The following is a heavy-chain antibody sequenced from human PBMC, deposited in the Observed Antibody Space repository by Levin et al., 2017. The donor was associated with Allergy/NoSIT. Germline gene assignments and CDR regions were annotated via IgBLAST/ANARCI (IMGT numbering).Heavy chain of an antibody. J-gene: IGHJ4*02. V-gene: IGHV3-13*04. CDR1: GDTFSSYD. Sequence: GGSLRLSCVVSGDTFSSYDIHWVRQGTGKGLEWVSVIGSDGDTFYAASVKGRFRISREDAKNSVHLQMNSLRAGDTAVYYCARGPRHGLRLGDLFFLEWGQGTLVTVSS. D-gene: IGHD3-16*01. CDR2: IGSDGDT. CDR3: ARGPRHGLRLGDLFFLE.